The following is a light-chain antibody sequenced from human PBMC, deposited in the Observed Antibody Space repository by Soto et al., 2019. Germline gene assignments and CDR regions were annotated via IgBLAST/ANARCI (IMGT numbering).Light chain of an antibody. CDR2: EVT. V-gene: IGLV2-14*01. CDR1: SSDVGGYNS. CDR3: TSYTPTITFVSV. J-gene: IGLJ1*01. Sequence: QSALTQPASVSGSPGQSITISCTGTSSDVGGYNSVSWYQQHPGKAPKLIIYEVTNRPSGVSSRFSASKSDNTASLTISGLQAEDEADYYCTSYTPTITFVSVFGTGTMLTVL.